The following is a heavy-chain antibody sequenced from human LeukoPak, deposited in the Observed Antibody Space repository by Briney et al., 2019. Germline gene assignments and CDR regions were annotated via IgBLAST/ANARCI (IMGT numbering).Heavy chain of an antibody. CDR2: INPSGGST. CDR3: ARDRRLLGAGIAAAGTIYYYYGMDV. Sequence: ASVKVSCKASGYTFTSYYMHWVRQAPGQGLEWMGIINPSGGSTSYAQKFQGRVTMTRDTSTSTVYMELSSLRSEDTAVYYCARDRRLLGAGIAAAGTIYYYYGMDVWGQGTTVTVSS. V-gene: IGHV1-46*01. J-gene: IGHJ6*02. D-gene: IGHD6-13*01. CDR1: GYTFTSYY.